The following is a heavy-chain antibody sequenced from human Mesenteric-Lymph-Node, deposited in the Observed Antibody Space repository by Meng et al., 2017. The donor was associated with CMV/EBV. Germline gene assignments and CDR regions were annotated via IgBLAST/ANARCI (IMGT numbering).Heavy chain of an antibody. Sequence: SETLSLTCTVSGGSVSSGSYYWSWIRQPPGKGLEWIGYIYYSGSTNYNPSLKSRVTISVDRSKNQFSLKLSSVTAADTAVYYCAREGNHDYSNSNVWGQGTTVTVSS. D-gene: IGHD4-11*01. J-gene: IGHJ6*02. CDR1: GGSVSSGSYY. CDR3: AREGNHDYSNSNV. V-gene: IGHV4-61*01. CDR2: IYYSGST.